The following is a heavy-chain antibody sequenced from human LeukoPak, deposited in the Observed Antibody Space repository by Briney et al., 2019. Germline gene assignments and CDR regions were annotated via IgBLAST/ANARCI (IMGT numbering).Heavy chain of an antibody. V-gene: IGHV3-23*01. Sequence: GGSLRLSCAASGFTFRNYAMNWIRQAPGKGLEWVSAITDSGGGTSYADSVKGRFTISRDNSKNTLYLQMSSLRVEDTAVYYCAKDRGYTSGGEDYWGQGTLVTVSS. CDR3: AKDRGYTSGGEDY. CDR1: GFTFRNYA. D-gene: IGHD6-19*01. CDR2: ITDSGGGT. J-gene: IGHJ4*02.